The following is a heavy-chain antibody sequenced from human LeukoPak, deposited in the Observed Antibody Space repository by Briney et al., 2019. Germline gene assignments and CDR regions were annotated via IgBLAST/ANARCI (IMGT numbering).Heavy chain of an antibody. CDR2: INGSSSDT. Sequence: GGSLRLSCAASGFTFSDYYMTWIRQAPGRGLEWISYINGSSSDTKYAYSVKGRFTISMDNAKNSLYLLMNSLRAEDTAVYYCARRGTTYCTVDSCHPNWFDPWGQGTLVTVSS. D-gene: IGHD2-15*01. V-gene: IGHV3-11*03. CDR3: ARRGTTYCTVDSCHPNWFDP. CDR1: GFTFSDYY. J-gene: IGHJ5*02.